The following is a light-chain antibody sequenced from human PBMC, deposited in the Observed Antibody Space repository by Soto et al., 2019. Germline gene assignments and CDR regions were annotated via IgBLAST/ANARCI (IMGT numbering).Light chain of an antibody. CDR3: QQSDANPPT. CDR1: QSITSY. CDR2: TAS. J-gene: IGKJ1*01. Sequence: DIQMNQYTSSLSASVGDRATITCRVSQSITSYLNWSQQKPGKAPNLLISTASSLEIGVPSRFSGSVSVTHFPATNTSLQPDDFTTYNCQQSDANPPTCGQVTRV. V-gene: IGKV1-39*01.